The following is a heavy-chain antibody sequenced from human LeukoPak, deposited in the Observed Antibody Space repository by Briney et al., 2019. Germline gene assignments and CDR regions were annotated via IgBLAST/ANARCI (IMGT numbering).Heavy chain of an antibody. Sequence: PGGSLRLSCAASGFTFSSYAMSWVRQAPGKGLEWVSAISGSGGSTYYADSVKGRFTISRDNSKNTLYLQMNSLRAEDTAVYYCATERITIFGVDNGGHAYFQHWGQGTLVTVSS. J-gene: IGHJ1*01. V-gene: IGHV3-23*01. CDR2: ISGSGGST. CDR1: GFTFSSYA. CDR3: ATERITIFGVDNGGHAYFQH. D-gene: IGHD3-3*01.